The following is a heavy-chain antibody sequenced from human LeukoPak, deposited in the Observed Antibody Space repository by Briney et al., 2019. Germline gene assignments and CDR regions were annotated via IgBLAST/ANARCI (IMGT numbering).Heavy chain of an antibody. CDR3: ANLYSSGWYMFDY. CDR1: GFTFSSYA. CDR2: ISGSGGST. V-gene: IGHV3-23*01. J-gene: IGHJ4*02. Sequence: GGSLRLSCAASGFTFSSYAMSWVRQAPGKGLEWVSAISGSGGSTYYADSVKGRFTISRDNSKNTLYLQMNGLRAEDTAVYYCANLYSSGWYMFDYWGQGTLVTVSS. D-gene: IGHD6-19*01.